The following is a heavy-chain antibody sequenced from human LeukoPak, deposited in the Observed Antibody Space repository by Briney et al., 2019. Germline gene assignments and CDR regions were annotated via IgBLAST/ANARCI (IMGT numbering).Heavy chain of an antibody. J-gene: IGHJ4*02. V-gene: IGHV3-23*01. Sequence: GGSLRLSCAASGFTFSSYAMSWVRQAPGKGLEWVSAISGSGGSTYYADSVKCRFTISRDNSKNTLYLQMNSRRAEDTAVYYCAKDPYRAVSSVSYWGQGTLVTVSS. CDR3: AKDPYRAVSSVSY. D-gene: IGHD3-22*01. CDR2: ISGSGGST. CDR1: GFTFSSYA.